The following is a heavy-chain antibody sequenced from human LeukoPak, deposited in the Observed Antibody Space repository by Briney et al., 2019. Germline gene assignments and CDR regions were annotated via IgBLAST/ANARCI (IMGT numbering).Heavy chain of an antibody. Sequence: GGSLRLSCAASGFTFSSYSVNWVRQAPGKRLEWVSSISSSSSYIYYADSVKGRFTISRDNAKNSLYLQMNSLRAEDTAVYYCARSSIAAAGHLDYWGQGTLVTVSS. V-gene: IGHV3-21*01. CDR3: ARSSIAAAGHLDY. J-gene: IGHJ4*02. CDR1: GFTFSSYS. CDR2: ISSSSSYI. D-gene: IGHD6-13*01.